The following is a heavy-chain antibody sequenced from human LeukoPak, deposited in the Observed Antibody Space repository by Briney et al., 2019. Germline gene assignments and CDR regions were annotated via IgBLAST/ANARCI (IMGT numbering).Heavy chain of an antibody. Sequence: ASVKVSCKASGYTFTSYYMHWVRQAPGQGLEWMGIINPSGGSTSYAQKFQGRVTMTRDTSTSTVYMELSSLRSEDTAVYYCATALREAPMIAVVLDAFDIWGQGTMVTVSS. CDR1: GYTFTSYY. V-gene: IGHV1-46*01. CDR3: ATALREAPMIAVVLDAFDI. J-gene: IGHJ3*02. D-gene: IGHD3-22*01. CDR2: INPSGGST.